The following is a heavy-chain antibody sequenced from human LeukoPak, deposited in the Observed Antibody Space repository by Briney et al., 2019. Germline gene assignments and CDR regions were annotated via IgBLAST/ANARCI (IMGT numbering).Heavy chain of an antibody. J-gene: IGHJ3*02. CDR3: ARAARYYGSSGAHAFDI. CDR2: IGIAGDT. Sequence: GGSLRLSCAAYGFAFSNYDMPWVRQAAGKGLEWVSGIGIAGDTHYPGSVKGRFTISRENAKNSLYLQMNSLRAGDTAVYYCARAARYYGSSGAHAFDIWGQGTMVTVS. V-gene: IGHV3-13*01. CDR1: GFAFSNYD. D-gene: IGHD3-22*01.